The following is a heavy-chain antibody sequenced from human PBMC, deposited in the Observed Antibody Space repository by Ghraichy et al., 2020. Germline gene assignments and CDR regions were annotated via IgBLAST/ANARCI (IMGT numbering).Heavy chain of an antibody. V-gene: IGHV4-34*01. D-gene: IGHD2-15*01. CDR1: GGSFSGYY. CDR3: ARGRRGCSGGSCYSFNYYYGMDV. Sequence: SQTLSLTCAVYGGSFSGYYWSWIRQPPGKGLEWIGEINHSGSTNYNPSLKSRVTISVDTSKNQFSLKLSSVTAADTAVYYCARGRRGCSGGSCYSFNYYYGMDVWGQGTTVTVSS. CDR2: INHSGST. J-gene: IGHJ6*02.